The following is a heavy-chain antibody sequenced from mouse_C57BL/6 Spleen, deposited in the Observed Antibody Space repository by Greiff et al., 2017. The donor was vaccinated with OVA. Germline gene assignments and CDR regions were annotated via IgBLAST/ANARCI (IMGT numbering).Heavy chain of an antibody. D-gene: IGHD5-1*01. CDR3: ARTGTFMDY. CDR1: GFTFSDYG. V-gene: IGHV5-17*01. J-gene: IGHJ4*01. Sequence: EVKLVESGGGLVKPGGSLKLSCAASGFTFSDYGMHWVRQAPEKGLEWVAYISSGSSTIYYADTVRGRFTIPRENDKNTLFLQMTSLRSEDTAMYYCARTGTFMDYWGQGTSVTVSS. CDR2: ISSGSSTI.